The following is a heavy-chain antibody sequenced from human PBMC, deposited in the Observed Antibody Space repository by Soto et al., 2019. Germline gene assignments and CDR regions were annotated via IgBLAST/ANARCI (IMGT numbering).Heavy chain of an antibody. D-gene: IGHD2-2*01. J-gene: IGHJ4*02. CDR3: AKGPDIVVGPASLSYFDY. V-gene: IGHV3-30*18. Sequence: QVQLVESGGGVVQPGRSLRLSCAASGFSFSSYGMHWVRQAPGKGLEWVAVISYDENNKYYPDSVKGRFTISRDNSKKTLYRQMNSLRAEDTAVYYCAKGPDIVVGPASLSYFDYWGQGTLVTVSS. CDR2: ISYDENNK. CDR1: GFSFSSYG.